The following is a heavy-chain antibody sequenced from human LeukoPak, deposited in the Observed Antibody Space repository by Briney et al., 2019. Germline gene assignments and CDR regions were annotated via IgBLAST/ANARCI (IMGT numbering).Heavy chain of an antibody. CDR1: GFTFGSFA. CDR2: ISASGHYI. CDR3: ARDGSWGDYQFYFYMDV. Sequence: GGSLRLSCEASGFTFGSFAMSWVRQAPGKGLEWPSGISASGHYIYNADSVKGRFTISRDNSKNTLYIEMNSLRAEDTAVYYCARDGSWGDYQFYFYMDVWGKGTTVTVSS. V-gene: IGHV3-23*01. J-gene: IGHJ6*03. D-gene: IGHD2-2*01.